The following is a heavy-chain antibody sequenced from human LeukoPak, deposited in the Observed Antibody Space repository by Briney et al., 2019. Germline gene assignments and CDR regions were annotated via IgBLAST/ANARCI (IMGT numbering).Heavy chain of an antibody. CDR1: GYTFTSYG. CDR3: ARDTPYDTSGYYFDY. D-gene: IGHD3-22*01. CDR2: ISAYNGNT. V-gene: IGHV1-18*04. Sequence: GASVKVSCKASGYTFTSYGISWVRQAPGQGLEWMGWISAYNGNTNYAQKLQGRVTMTTDTSTSTAYMELRSLRSEDTAVYYCARDTPYDTSGYYFDYWGQGTLVTASS. J-gene: IGHJ4*02.